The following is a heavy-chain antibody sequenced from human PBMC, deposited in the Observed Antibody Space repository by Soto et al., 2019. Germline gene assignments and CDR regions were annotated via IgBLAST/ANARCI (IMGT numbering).Heavy chain of an antibody. J-gene: IGHJ4*02. CDR2: INHSGST. V-gene: IGHV4-34*01. D-gene: IGHD3-22*01. CDR1: GGSFSGYY. CDR3: ARGRGVYYDSSGVDY. Sequence: SETLSLTYAVYGGSFSGYYWSWIRQPPGKGLEWIGEINHSGSTNYNPSLKSRVTISVDTSKNQFSLKLSSVTAADTAVYYCARGRGVYYDSSGVDYWGQGTLVTVS.